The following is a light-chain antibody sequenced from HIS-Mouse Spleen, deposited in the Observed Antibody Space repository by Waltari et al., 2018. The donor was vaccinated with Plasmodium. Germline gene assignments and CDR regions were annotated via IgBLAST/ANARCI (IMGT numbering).Light chain of an antibody. V-gene: IGLV2-11*01. CDR3: CSYAGSYTYV. CDR1: SSDVGGYTY. CDR2: DVS. J-gene: IGLJ1*01. Sequence: QSALTQPRSVSGSPGQSVTIPCTGTSSDVGGYTYVSWYQQPPGKAPTLMIYDVSKRPSGVPDRFSGSKSGNTASLTISGLQAEDEADYYCCSYAGSYTYVFGTGTKVTVL.